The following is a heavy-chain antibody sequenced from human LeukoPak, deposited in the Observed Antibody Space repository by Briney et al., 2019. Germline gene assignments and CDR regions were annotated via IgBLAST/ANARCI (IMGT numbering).Heavy chain of an antibody. D-gene: IGHD3-10*01. CDR1: GFTFSSYA. V-gene: IGHV3-30-3*01. CDR3: AKGLHGSGSYYSGY. CDR2: ISYDGSNK. Sequence: PGGSLRLSCAASGFTFSSYAMHWVRQAPGKGLEWVAVISYDGSNKYYADSVKGRFTISRDNSKNTLYLQMNSLRAEDTAVYYCAKGLHGSGSYYSGYWGQGTLVTVSS. J-gene: IGHJ4*02.